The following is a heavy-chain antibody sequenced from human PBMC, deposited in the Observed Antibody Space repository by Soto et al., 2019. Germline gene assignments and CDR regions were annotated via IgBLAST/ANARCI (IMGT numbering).Heavy chain of an antibody. CDR2: ISGRGGST. V-gene: IGHV3-23*01. D-gene: IGHD1-7*01. CDR1: GFTVSSYA. Sequence: GGSLRLSCAASGFTVSSYAMNWIRQAPGKGLEWVSVISGRGGSTSYADSVRGRFTLSRDNSKNTLYLQMDSLRADDTAVYYCAKLNYQLRRSHYGMDVWGQGTTVTVSS. J-gene: IGHJ6*02. CDR3: AKLNYQLRRSHYGMDV.